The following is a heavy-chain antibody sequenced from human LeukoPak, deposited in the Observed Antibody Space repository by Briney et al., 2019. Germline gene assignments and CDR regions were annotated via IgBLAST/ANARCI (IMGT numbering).Heavy chain of an antibody. CDR2: IRGDGTST. V-gene: IGHV3-74*01. CDR1: GFTFSSYW. CDR3: ARSRTYGDYGRGLDY. J-gene: IGHJ4*02. Sequence: PGGSLRLSCAASGFTFSSYWMHWVRQDPGKGLVWVSYIRGDGTSTSYADSVKGRFTISRDNAKNTLYLQMNSLRAEDTAVYYCARSRTYGDYGRGLDYWGQGTLVTVSS. D-gene: IGHD4-17*01.